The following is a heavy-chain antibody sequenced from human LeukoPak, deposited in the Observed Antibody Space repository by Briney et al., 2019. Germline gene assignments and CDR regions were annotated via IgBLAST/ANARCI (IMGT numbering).Heavy chain of an antibody. D-gene: IGHD3-10*01. Sequence: GGSLRLSCAASGFTFYSYAVSWVPQAPGKGLGWGSAISCRGAGTDYADPVQGRFSITRDNSKNMLFLQMNSMTAEDTAVYFCARWNFGESESPFFYFYFGMDVWGQGTSVTVSS. V-gene: IGHV3-23*01. CDR2: ISCRGAGT. CDR3: ARWNFGESESPFFYFYFGMDV. CDR1: GFTFYSYA. J-gene: IGHJ6*02.